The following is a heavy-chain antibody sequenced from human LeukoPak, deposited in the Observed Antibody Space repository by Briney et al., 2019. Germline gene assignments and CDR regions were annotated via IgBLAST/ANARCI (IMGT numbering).Heavy chain of an antibody. CDR3: ARGFWNRGTWGPYYFDY. D-gene: IGHD3-3*01. CDR1: GYIFTNHA. V-gene: IGHV1-3*01. Sequence: ASVKVSRKASGYIFTNHAMQWVRQAPGQRLEWMGWINAGNGDTKYSQNFQGRFTITRDTSAGTVYMDLSSLRHEDTAVYYCARGFWNRGTWGPYYFDYWGQGTLVTVSS. CDR2: INAGNGDT. J-gene: IGHJ4*02.